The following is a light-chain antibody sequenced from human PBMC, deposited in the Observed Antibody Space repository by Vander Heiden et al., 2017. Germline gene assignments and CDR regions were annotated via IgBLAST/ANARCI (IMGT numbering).Light chain of an antibody. CDR1: NCIYTF. J-gene: IGKJ5*01. Sequence: DIHMSQSPSSLSASVVNTVTIACPAHNCIYTFVSWYQQTPGTAPKLLIYAASSLQSVVPSRFSGSCSGTYFTLTISGLHPEDVATYCWQRSYSPPITFGQGTRLEIK. V-gene: IGKV1-39*01. CDR3: QRSYSPPIT. CDR2: AAS.